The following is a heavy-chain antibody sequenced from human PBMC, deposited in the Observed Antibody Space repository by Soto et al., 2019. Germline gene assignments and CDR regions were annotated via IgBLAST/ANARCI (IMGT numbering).Heavy chain of an antibody. CDR1: GFTFSNNW. Sequence: GGSLRLSCAASGFTFSNNWMTWVRRAPGKGLEWVANINQGGSERDYVHSVKGRFTISRDNAKNSLYLQMNSLRAEDTAVYYGVKGVGCLGPWGQGTLVTVSS. D-gene: IGHD1-26*01. J-gene: IGHJ5*02. CDR3: VKGVGCLGP. CDR2: INQGGSER. V-gene: IGHV3-7*01.